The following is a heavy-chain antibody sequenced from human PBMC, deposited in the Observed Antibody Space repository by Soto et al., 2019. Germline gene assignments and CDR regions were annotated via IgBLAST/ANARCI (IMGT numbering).Heavy chain of an antibody. D-gene: IGHD4-17*01. CDR1: GFTFSSYA. Sequence: QVQLVESGGGVVQPGRSLRLSCAASGFTFSSYAMHWVRQAPGKGLEWVAVISYDGSNKYYADSVKGRFTISRDNSQNPLYLPMNRLRAEDTGVYYCAREYGCNSLGQGFDFWGQGTMVTVSS. CDR3: AREYGCNSLGQGFDF. CDR2: ISYDGSNK. J-gene: IGHJ3*01. V-gene: IGHV3-30-3*01.